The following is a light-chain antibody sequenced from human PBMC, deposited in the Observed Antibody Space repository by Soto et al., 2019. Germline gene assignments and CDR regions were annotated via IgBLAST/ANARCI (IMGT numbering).Light chain of an antibody. CDR3: NSYTTSGTLV. V-gene: IGLV2-14*01. CDR2: EVS. J-gene: IGLJ2*01. CDR1: SSDVGGYNH. Sequence: QSALTQPASVSGSPGQSITISCTGTSSDVGGYNHVSWYQQHPGKAPKLMIYEVSYRPSGVSTRFAGSKSGNTASLTISGLQAEDEADYYCNSYTTSGTLVFGGGTKLTVL.